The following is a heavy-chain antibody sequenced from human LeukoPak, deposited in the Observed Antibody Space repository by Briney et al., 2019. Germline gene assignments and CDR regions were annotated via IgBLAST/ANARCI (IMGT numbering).Heavy chain of an antibody. D-gene: IGHD3-16*01. CDR2: IYPRDSDT. Sequence: GGSLKISCEASGYTFTHQWIGWVRQLPGTGLEWVGIIYPRDSDTIYSPSFQGHVTISADTSINTAYLEGRSLEASDTAMYYCARHSDVVGAIWGQGTQVTVSS. V-gene: IGHV5-51*01. CDR3: ARHSDVVGAI. J-gene: IGHJ4*02. CDR1: GYTFTHQW.